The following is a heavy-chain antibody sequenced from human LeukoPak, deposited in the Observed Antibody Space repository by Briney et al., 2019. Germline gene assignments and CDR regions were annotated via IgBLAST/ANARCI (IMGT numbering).Heavy chain of an antibody. Sequence: GGSLRLSCAASGFTFSSYWMSWVRQAPGKGLEWVANIKQDGSEKYYVDSVKGRFTISRDNAKNSLYLQMNSLRAEDTAVYYYARDQGYSSSWYIDYWGQGTLVTVSS. V-gene: IGHV3-7*03. CDR2: IKQDGSEK. J-gene: IGHJ4*02. CDR3: ARDQGYSSSWYIDY. CDR1: GFTFSSYW. D-gene: IGHD6-13*01.